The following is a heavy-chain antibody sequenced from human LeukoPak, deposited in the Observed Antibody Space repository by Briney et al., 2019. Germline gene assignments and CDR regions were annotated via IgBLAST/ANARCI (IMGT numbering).Heavy chain of an antibody. Sequence: GGSLRLSCAASGFTFSSYEMNWVRQAPGKGLEWVSYISSSGSTIYYADSVKGRFTISRDNAKNSLYLQMNSLRAEDTAVYYCARADSGYVIAYYYYMDVWGKGTTVTISS. CDR3: ARADSGYVIAYYYYMDV. J-gene: IGHJ6*03. CDR1: GFTFSSYE. V-gene: IGHV3-48*03. CDR2: ISSSGSTI. D-gene: IGHD5-12*01.